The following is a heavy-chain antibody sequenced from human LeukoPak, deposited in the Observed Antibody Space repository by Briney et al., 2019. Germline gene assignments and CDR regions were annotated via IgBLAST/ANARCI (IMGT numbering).Heavy chain of an antibody. D-gene: IGHD3-9*01. Sequence: KSSETLSHTCAVYGGSFSGYYWSWIRQPPGKGLEWIGEINHSGSTNYNPSLKCRVTISVDTSKNQFSLKLSSVTAADTAVYYCAREGSGGTIYYFDYWGQGTLVTVSS. CDR3: AREGSGGTIYYFDY. J-gene: IGHJ4*02. CDR1: GGSFSGYY. V-gene: IGHV4-34*01. CDR2: INHSGST.